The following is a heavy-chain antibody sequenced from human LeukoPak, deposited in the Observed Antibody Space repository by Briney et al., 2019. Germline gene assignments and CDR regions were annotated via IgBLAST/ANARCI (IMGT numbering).Heavy chain of an antibody. CDR2: ISFGGRNK. V-gene: IGHV3-30*18. D-gene: IGHD1-14*01. J-gene: IGHJ4*02. Sequence: GKSLRLSCAASGFTFSSFAMHWVRQAPGKGLEWVAVISFGGRNKYYADSLKGRFTISRDNSKNTLYLQMNSLRAEDTAVYYCSKDPGGYYFDNWGQGTVVTVSS. CDR3: SKDPGGYYFDN. CDR1: GFTFSSFA.